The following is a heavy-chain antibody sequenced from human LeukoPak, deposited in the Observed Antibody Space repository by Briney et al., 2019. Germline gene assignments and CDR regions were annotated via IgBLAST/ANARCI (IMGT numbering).Heavy chain of an antibody. Sequence: ASAKVSCKASGYTLTDYYLHWVRQAPGQGLKWMGWINPNSGATHYAQSFQARVTMTRDTSIASSYMELTGLESDDTAVYYCARGRRILGGPENAGDFFDXWGQGSLVTVSS. CDR3: ARGRRILGGPENAGDFFDX. V-gene: IGHV1-2*02. D-gene: IGHD3-16*01. CDR2: INPNSGAT. CDR1: GYTLTDYY. J-gene: IGHJ4*01.